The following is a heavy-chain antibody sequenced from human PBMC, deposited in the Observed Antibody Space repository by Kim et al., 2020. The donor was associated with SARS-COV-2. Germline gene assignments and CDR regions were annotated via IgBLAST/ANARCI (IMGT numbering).Heavy chain of an antibody. D-gene: IGHD2-8*02. Sequence: SETLSLTCAVSGGSISSSNWWSWVRQPPGKGLEWIGEIYHSGSTNYNPSLKSRVTISVDKSKNQFSLKLSSVTAADTAVYYCARDLGGVQFTHSGDYWGQGTLVTVSS. V-gene: IGHV4-4*02. CDR1: GGSISSSNW. J-gene: IGHJ4*02. CDR3: ARDLGGVQFTHSGDY. CDR2: IYHSGST.